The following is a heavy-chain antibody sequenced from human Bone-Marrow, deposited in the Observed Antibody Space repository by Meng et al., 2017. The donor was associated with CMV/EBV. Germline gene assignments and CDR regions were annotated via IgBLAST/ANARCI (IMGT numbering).Heavy chain of an antibody. D-gene: IGHD3-10*01. V-gene: IGHV3-21*01. CDR2: IGSRSSDK. CDR3: ARDVRRVPTPEREGRAY. CDR1: SYR. J-gene: IGHJ4*02. Sequence: SYRMHSERLAPGKGPEWPSSIGSRSSDKYFPDSVKGRFTISRDNAKNSLYLQKNSVRAEDTGVYYGARDVRRVPTPEREGRAYWGQGTLVTVSS.